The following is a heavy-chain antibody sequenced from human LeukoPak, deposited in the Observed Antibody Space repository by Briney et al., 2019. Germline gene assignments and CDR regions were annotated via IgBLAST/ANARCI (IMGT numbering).Heavy chain of an antibody. Sequence: SSETLSLTCAVSGGSISSGDYSWSWIRQPPGEGLEWIGFIYNSGNTYYNPSLKSRVTLSVDTSKNQFSLNLSSVTAAETAVYYCARTAYDSSDFYRFDYWGQGTLVTVSS. J-gene: IGHJ4*02. V-gene: IGHV4-30-4*07. D-gene: IGHD3-22*01. CDR3: ARTAYDSSDFYRFDY. CDR2: IYNSGNT. CDR1: GGSISSGDYS.